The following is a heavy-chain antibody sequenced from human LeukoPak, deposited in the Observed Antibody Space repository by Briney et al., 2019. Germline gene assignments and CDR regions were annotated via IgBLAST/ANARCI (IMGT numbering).Heavy chain of an antibody. CDR3: AGGRGSLHY. D-gene: IGHD3-10*01. CDR1: GFTFSIHW. J-gene: IGHJ4*02. V-gene: IGHV3-7*01. Sequence: PGGSLRLSCAASGFTFSIHWMTWVRQAPGKGLEWVATIKPDGNDKYFVDSVKGRFTISRDNAKNSLYLQMNSLRAEDTAVYYCAGGRGSLHYWGQGTLVTVSS. CDR2: IKPDGNDK.